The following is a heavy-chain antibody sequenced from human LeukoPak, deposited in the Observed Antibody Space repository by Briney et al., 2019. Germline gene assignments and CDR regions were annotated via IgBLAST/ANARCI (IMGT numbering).Heavy chain of an antibody. CDR3: ARGPYDFWSGYYSHWFDP. J-gene: IGHJ5*02. Sequence: SETLSLTCAVYGGSFSGYYWSWIRQPPGKGLEWIGEINHSGSTNYNPSLKSRVTISVDTSKNQFSLKLSSVTAADTAVYYCARGPYDFWSGYYSHWFDPWGQGTLVTVSS. D-gene: IGHD3-3*01. CDR1: GGSFSGYY. V-gene: IGHV4-34*01. CDR2: INHSGST.